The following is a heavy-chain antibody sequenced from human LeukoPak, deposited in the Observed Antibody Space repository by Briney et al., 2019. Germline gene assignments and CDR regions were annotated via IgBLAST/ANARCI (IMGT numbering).Heavy chain of an antibody. CDR2: ISGSGGST. J-gene: IGHJ4*02. CDR1: GFTFSTYA. V-gene: IGHV3-23*01. Sequence: GGSLRLSCAVSGFTFSTYAMNWVRQAPGKGLEWVSVISGSGGSTYYADSVEGRFTISRDNSKNTLYLQMNSLTVEDTAVYYCAKGTTGMAPRGYFDDWGQGTLVTVSS. D-gene: IGHD5-18*01. CDR3: AKGTTGMAPRGYFDD.